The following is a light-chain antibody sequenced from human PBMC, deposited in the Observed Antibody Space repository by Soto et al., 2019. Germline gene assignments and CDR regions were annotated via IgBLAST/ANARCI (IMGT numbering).Light chain of an antibody. CDR3: QSYDSSLSAPV. V-gene: IGLV1-40*01. CDR2: GNS. CDR1: ISNIGAGYD. J-gene: IGLJ2*01. Sequence: QSVLTQPPSVSGAPGQRVTISCTGSISNIGAGYDVHWYQQLPGTAPKLLIYGNSNRPSGVPDRFSGSKSGTSASLAITGLQAEDEADYSCQSYDSSLSAPVFGGGTKLTAL.